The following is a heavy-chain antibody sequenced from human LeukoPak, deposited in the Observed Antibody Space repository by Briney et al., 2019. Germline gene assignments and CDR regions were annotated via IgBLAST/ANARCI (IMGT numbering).Heavy chain of an antibody. V-gene: IGHV4-39*02. D-gene: IGHD4-11*01. CDR2: VDNDGHT. Sequence: SETLSLTCAVSGDSVTNRNYLWGRIRQPPGKGLEGIGNVDNDGHTYYDPSLRGRVTISLDTSKNHFPLNQNFVSDADTALYYGARYSRVFGWFDPWGRGTLVTVSS. CDR3: ARYSRVFGWFDP. CDR1: GDSVTNRNYL. J-gene: IGHJ5*02.